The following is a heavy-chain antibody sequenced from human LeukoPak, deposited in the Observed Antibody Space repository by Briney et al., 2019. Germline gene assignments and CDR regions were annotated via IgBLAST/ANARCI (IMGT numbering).Heavy chain of an antibody. CDR1: GYSIGSGYY. D-gene: IGHD3-16*01. J-gene: IGHJ5*02. Sequence: SETLSLTCTVSGYSIGSGYYWGWIRQPPGKGLEWIGSIYHSGSTYYNPSLKSRVTISVDTSKNQFSLKLSSVTAADTAVYYCARARYVHEPFDPWGQGTLVTVSS. CDR2: IYHSGST. V-gene: IGHV4-38-2*02. CDR3: ARARYVHEPFDP.